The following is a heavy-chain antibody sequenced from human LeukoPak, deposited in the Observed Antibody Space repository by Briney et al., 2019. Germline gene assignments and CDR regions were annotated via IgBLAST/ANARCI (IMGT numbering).Heavy chain of an antibody. CDR2: VYESGTP. CDR1: GLSISSGRF. CDR3: ARDQGYYYDSSLHYYMDV. J-gene: IGHJ6*03. V-gene: IGHV4-38-2*02. Sequence: SEALSLTCSVSGLSISSGRFWVWIRQPPGKGLEWLATVYESGTPFYNPSLKSRLTISVDSPRNQFSLRLTSLTAADTAVYYCARDQGYYYDSSLHYYMDVWGKGTTVTISS. D-gene: IGHD3-22*01.